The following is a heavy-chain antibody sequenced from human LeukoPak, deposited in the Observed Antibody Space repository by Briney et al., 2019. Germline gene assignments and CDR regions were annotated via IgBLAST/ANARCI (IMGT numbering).Heavy chain of an antibody. Sequence: GGSLRLSCAASGFAFSSYWMHWVRHAPGKGLVWVSRINSDGSSTSYADSVKGRFTISRDNAKNTLYLQMDSLRAEDTAMYYCARGTGSYYSLGYWGQGTLVTVSS. CDR2: INSDGSST. D-gene: IGHD1-26*01. V-gene: IGHV3-74*01. CDR1: GFAFSSYW. J-gene: IGHJ4*02. CDR3: ARGTGSYYSLGY.